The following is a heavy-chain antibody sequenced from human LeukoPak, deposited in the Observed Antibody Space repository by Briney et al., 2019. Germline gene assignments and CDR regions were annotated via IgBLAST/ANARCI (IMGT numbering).Heavy chain of an antibody. CDR3: ARDVYYDFWSGYLDY. J-gene: IGHJ4*02. CDR2: IDTSGSS. V-gene: IGHV4-61*02. CDR1: GGSISSGSYY. Sequence: SETLSLTCTVSGGSISSGSYYWSWIRQPAGKGLEWIGRIDTSGSSNYNPSLKSRVTISVDTSKNQFSLKLSSVTAADTAVYYCARDVYYDFWSGYLDYWGQGTLVTVSS. D-gene: IGHD3-3*01.